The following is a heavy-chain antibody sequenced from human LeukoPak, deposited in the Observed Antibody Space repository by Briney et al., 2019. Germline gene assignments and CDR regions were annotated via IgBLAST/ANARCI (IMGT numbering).Heavy chain of an antibody. J-gene: IGHJ1*01. CDR2: IKEDGSEK. CDR1: GFTLSSYW. D-gene: IGHD2-8*01. CDR3: AKWGHEIGFQN. V-gene: IGHV3-7*01. Sequence: PGGSLRLSCEVSGFTLSSYWMTWVRQAPGKGLEWVASIKEDGSEKYYVDSVKGRFTISRDNAKNSLYLQMNSLRAEDTAVFYCAKWGHEIGFQNWGQGTLVTVSS.